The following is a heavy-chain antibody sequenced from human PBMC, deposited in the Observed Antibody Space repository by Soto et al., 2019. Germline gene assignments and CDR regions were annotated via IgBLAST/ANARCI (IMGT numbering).Heavy chain of an antibody. V-gene: IGHV5-10-1*01. CDR2: IDPSDSYT. Sequence: PGEALKISCTGSGYRFTSYWISCVRQMPGKGLEWMGRIDPSDSYTNYSPSFQGHVTISADKSISTAYLQWSSLKASDTAMYYCARLKAFYGDLGDYWGQGTLVTVSS. J-gene: IGHJ4*02. CDR3: ARLKAFYGDLGDY. CDR1: GYRFTSYW. D-gene: IGHD4-17*01.